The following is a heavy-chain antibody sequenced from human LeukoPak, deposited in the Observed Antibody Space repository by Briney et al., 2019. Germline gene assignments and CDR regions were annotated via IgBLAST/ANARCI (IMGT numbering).Heavy chain of an antibody. J-gene: IGHJ4*02. CDR1: GYTFTSYY. V-gene: IGHV1-46*01. CDR2: INPSGGST. D-gene: IGHD6-19*01. Sequence: ASVKVSCKASGYTFTSYYMHWVRQAPGQGLEWMGIINPSGGSTSYAQKFQGRVTITRDTSTSTVYMELSSLRSEDTAVYYCARDLVVAGAIDYWGQGTLVTVSS. CDR3: ARDLVVAGAIDY.